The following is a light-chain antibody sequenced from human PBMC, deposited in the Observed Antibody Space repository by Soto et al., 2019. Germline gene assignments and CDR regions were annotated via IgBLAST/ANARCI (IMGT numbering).Light chain of an antibody. CDR2: DVS. CDR1: SSDLGGYDY. Sequence: QSALTQPRSVSGSPGQSVAISCTGASSDLGGYDYVSWYQQHPGKAPKLMIYDVSKRPSGVPDRFSGSKSGNTASLTISGLQAEDEADYYCCSSPGTYTYVFGTGTMVTVL. J-gene: IGLJ1*01. CDR3: CSSPGTYTYV. V-gene: IGLV2-11*01.